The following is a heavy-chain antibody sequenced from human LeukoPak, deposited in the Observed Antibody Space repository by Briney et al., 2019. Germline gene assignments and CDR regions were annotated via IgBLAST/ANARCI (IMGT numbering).Heavy chain of an antibody. CDR1: EFTFNNYA. CDR3: ARSNDFWSGPLRNYYYYMDV. D-gene: IGHD3-3*01. Sequence: GGSPRLSCAASEFTFNNYAMSWFRQAPGKGLEWVSVISASGGSTHYADSVKGRFTIPRDNSKNTLYLQMNSLRPEDTAIYYCARSNDFWSGPLRNYYYYMDVWGKGTTVTVSS. CDR2: ISASGGST. J-gene: IGHJ6*03. V-gene: IGHV3-23*01.